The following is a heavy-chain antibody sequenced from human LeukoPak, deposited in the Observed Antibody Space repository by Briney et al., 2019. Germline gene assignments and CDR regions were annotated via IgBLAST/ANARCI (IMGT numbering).Heavy chain of an antibody. J-gene: IGHJ6*03. V-gene: IGHV1-2*02. CDR3: ARAGDYYYYYMDV. CDR2: VNTNNSGT. D-gene: IGHD4-17*01. Sequence: ASLKVSCTASGYTLTGYNMHSVRHAPGQGLEWRGCVNTNNSGTNNAQTFQGRVTITTDTTISTAYMELSRLRSDDTAVYYCARAGDYYYYYMDVWGKGTTVTVSS. CDR1: GYTLTGYN.